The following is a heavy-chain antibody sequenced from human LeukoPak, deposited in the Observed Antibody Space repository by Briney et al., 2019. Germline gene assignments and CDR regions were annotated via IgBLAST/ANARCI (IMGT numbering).Heavy chain of an antibody. Sequence: PSETLSLTCTVSGGSISSSSYYWGWIRQPPGKGLEWIGSIYYSGSTYYNPSLKSRVTISVDTSKNQFSLKLSSVTAADTAVYYCASPRARGGSYPFDYWGQGTLVTVSS. CDR3: ASPRARGGSYPFDY. V-gene: IGHV4-39*07. D-gene: IGHD1-26*01. CDR2: IYYSGST. CDR1: GGSISSSSYY. J-gene: IGHJ4*02.